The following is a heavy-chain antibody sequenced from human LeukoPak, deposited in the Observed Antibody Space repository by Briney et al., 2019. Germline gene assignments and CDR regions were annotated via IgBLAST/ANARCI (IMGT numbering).Heavy chain of an antibody. D-gene: IGHD3-3*01. V-gene: IGHV1-69*05. J-gene: IGHJ5*02. CDR2: IIPIFGTA. CDR3: ASGGPIYDFWSGNNWFDP. Sequence: ASVKVSCKASGGTFSSYAISWVRQAPGQGLEWMGGIIPIFGTANYAQKFQGRVTITTDESTSTAYMELSSLRSEDTAVYYCASGGPIYDFWSGNNWFDPWGQGTLVTVSS. CDR1: GGTFSSYA.